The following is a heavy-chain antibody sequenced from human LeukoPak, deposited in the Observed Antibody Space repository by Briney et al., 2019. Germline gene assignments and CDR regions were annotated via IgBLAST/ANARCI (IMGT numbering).Heavy chain of an antibody. CDR3: ARTHCSGGSCYSPAFWDY. CDR1: GYTFTSYY. Sequence: GASVKVSCKASGYTFTSYYMHWVRQAPGQGLEWMGIINPSGGSTSYAQKFQGRVTMTRDMSTSTVYMELSSLRSDDTAVYYCARTHCSGGSCYSPAFWDYWGQGTLVTVSS. CDR2: INPSGGST. J-gene: IGHJ4*02. D-gene: IGHD2-15*01. V-gene: IGHV1-46*01.